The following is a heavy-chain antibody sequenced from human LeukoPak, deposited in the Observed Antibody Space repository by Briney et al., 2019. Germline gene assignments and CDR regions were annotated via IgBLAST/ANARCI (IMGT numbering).Heavy chain of an antibody. CDR1: GFTFRSYA. CDR2: ISYDGSIK. CDR3: AREGIAARPVWVFDY. Sequence: GKSLRLSCAASGFTFRSYAIHWVRQAPGKGLEWVAFISYDGSIKYYADSVKGRFTISRDNSKNTLSLQMNSLRAEDTAVYYCAREGIAARPVWVFDYWGQGTLVTVSS. V-gene: IGHV3-30-3*01. J-gene: IGHJ4*02. D-gene: IGHD6-6*01.